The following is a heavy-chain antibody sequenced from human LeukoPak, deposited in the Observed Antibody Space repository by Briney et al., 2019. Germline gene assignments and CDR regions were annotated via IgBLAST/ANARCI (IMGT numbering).Heavy chain of an antibody. D-gene: IGHD6-19*01. CDR2: ISSSSSYI. V-gene: IGHV3-21*01. CDR1: GFTFSSYS. J-gene: IGHJ4*02. Sequence: GGSLRLSCAASGFTFSSYSMNWVRQAPGKGLKWVSSISSSSSYIYYADSVKGRFTISRDNAKNSLYLQMNSLRAEDTAVYYCARDLASSGWFPNDYWGQGTLVTVSS. CDR3: ARDLASSGWFPNDY.